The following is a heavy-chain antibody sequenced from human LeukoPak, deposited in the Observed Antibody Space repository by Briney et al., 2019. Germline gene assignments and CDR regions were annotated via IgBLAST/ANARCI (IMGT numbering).Heavy chain of an antibody. CDR3: ATATPAAKGGGFDY. D-gene: IGHD2-2*01. J-gene: IGHJ4*02. V-gene: IGHV1-24*01. CDR1: GYTLTELS. Sequence: ASVKVSCKFSGYTLTELSMHWVRQAPGKGLEWMGGFDPEDGETIYAQKFQGRVTMTEDTSTDTAYMELSSLRSEDTAVYYCATATPAAKGGGFDYWGQGTLVTVST. CDR2: FDPEDGET.